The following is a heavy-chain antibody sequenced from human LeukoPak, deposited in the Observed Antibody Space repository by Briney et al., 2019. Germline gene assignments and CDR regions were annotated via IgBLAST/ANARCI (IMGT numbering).Heavy chain of an antibody. CDR2: INWSGGTT. CDR3: ARDRSYGSFDY. CDR1: GFTFDDHG. Sequence: GGSLRLSCAASGFTFDDHGMNWVRQAPGKGLEWVSGINWSGGTTGYGDSVKGRFTISRDSAKNSLYLQMNSLRAEDTALYHCARDRSYGSFDYWGQGTLVTVSS. V-gene: IGHV3-20*01. J-gene: IGHJ4*02. D-gene: IGHD5-18*01.